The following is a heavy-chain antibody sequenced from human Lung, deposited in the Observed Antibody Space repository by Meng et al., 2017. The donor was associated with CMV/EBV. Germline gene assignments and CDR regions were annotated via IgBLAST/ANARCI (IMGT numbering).Heavy chain of an antibody. V-gene: IGHV2-70*04. Sequence: SGPTLVXPTQTLTLTCTFSGFSLSSTGLRVNWIRQPPGKALEWLARIDWHDDKLYNTSLKTRPTISKDTFKNQVVLTMTDMDHVDTATYYCARTSDYYHVMDVWGQGTTVTVSS. J-gene: IGHJ6*02. CDR1: GFSLSSTGLR. CDR2: IDWHDDK. CDR3: ARTSDYYHVMDV.